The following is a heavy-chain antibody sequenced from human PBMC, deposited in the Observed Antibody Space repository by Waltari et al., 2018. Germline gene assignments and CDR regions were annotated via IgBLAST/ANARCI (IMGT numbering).Heavy chain of an antibody. V-gene: IGHV1-69*05. CDR2: IIPIFGTA. CDR3: ASNRPTLNYFDY. J-gene: IGHJ4*02. CDR1: GGTFSSYA. D-gene: IGHD1-1*01. Sequence: QVQLVQSGAEVKKPGSSVKVSCKASGGTFSSYAISWVRQAPGQGLEWMGGIIPIFGTANYAQKFQGRVTITTDESTSTAYMELSSLRSEDTAMYYCASNRPTLNYFDYWGQGTLVTVSS.